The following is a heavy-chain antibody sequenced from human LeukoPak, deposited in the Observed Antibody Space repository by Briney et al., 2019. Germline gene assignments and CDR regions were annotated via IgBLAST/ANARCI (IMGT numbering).Heavy chain of an antibody. V-gene: IGHV1-18*04. J-gene: IGHJ3*01. D-gene: IGHD6-19*01. CDR1: GYTFTSYG. Sequence: GASVKVSCKASGYTFTSYGISWVRQAPGQGLEWMGLISAYNGNTNYAQKLRGRVTMTTDTSTSTAYMELRSLRSDDTAVYYCARGGGGWYSKGAFDVWGQGTMVTVSS. CDR2: ISAYNGNT. CDR3: ARGGGGWYSKGAFDV.